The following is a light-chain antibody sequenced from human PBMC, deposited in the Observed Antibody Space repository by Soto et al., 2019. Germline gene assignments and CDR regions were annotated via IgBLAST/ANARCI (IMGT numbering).Light chain of an antibody. CDR1: QDISNY. CDR3: QQYDTLPFT. J-gene: IGKJ3*01. CDR2: DAS. Sequence: DIQMTQSPSSLSASVGDRVTITCQASQDISNYLHWYQQKPGKAPKLLIYDASNLETGVPSRFGGSGSGTDFPFTISSLQPEDFATYYCQQYDTLPFTFGPGTKVDIK. V-gene: IGKV1-33*01.